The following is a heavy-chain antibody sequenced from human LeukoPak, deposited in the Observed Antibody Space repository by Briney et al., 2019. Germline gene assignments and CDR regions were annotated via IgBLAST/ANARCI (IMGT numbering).Heavy chain of an antibody. CDR3: ARIQRGYSRDAGDY. Sequence: GASVKVSCKASGYTFTGYYMHWVRQAPGQGLEWMGWTNPNSGGTNYAQKFQGRVTMTRDTSISTAYMELSRLRSDDTAVYYCARIQRGYSRDAGDYWGQGTLVTVSS. J-gene: IGHJ4*02. CDR1: GYTFTGYY. V-gene: IGHV1-2*02. CDR2: TNPNSGGT. D-gene: IGHD5-18*01.